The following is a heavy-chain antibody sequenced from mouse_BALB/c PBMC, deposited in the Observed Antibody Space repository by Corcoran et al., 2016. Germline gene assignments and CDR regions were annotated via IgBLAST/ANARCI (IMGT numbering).Heavy chain of an antibody. CDR3: ARGRYRYDAMDY. D-gene: IGHD2-14*01. CDR1: GYSFTGYY. Sequence: LVKTGASVKISCKASGYSFTGYYMHWVKQSHGKSLEWIGYISCYNGATSYNQKFKGKATFTVDTSYSTAYMQFNSLTSEDSAVYYWARGRYRYDAMDYWGQGTSVTVSS. CDR2: ISCYNGAT. J-gene: IGHJ4*01. V-gene: IGHV1S34*01.